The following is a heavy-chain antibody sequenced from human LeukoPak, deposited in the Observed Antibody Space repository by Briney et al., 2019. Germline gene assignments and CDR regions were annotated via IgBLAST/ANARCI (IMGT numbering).Heavy chain of an antibody. Sequence: ASVKVSCKASGYTFTSYGISWVRQAPGQGLEWMGWISAYNGNTNYAQRLQGRVTMTTDTSTSTAYMELRSLRSDDTAVYYCARDRVARYYDSSGGGSHWGQGTLVTVSS. J-gene: IGHJ4*02. CDR2: ISAYNGNT. D-gene: IGHD3-22*01. CDR1: GYTFTSYG. V-gene: IGHV1-18*01. CDR3: ARDRVARYYDSSGGGSH.